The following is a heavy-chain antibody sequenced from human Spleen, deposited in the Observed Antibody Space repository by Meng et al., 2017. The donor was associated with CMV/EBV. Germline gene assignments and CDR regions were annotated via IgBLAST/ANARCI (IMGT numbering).Heavy chain of an antibody. CDR2: IYSGGST. CDR3: VRGHTYVDFYFYGMDV. V-gene: IGHV3-53*01. Sequence: GGSLRLSCAASGFTVSSNYMSWVRQAPGKGLEWVSIIYSGGSTYYADSVKGRFTISRDNSKNTLYLQMNSLRAEDTAVYFCVRGHTYVDFYFYGMDVWGHGTTVTVSS. J-gene: IGHJ6*02. CDR1: GFTVSSNY. D-gene: IGHD2-8*01.